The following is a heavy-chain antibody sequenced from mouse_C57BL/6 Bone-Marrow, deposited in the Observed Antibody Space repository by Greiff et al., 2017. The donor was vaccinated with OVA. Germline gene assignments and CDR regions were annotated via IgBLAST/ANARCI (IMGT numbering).Heavy chain of an antibody. CDR3: ATVVADY. J-gene: IGHJ2*01. Sequence: VQLQQSGAELVRPGASVKLSCTASGFNIKDDYMHWVKQRPEQGLEWIGWIDPENGDTEYASKFQGKATITADTSSNTAYLQLSGLTSEDTAVYYCATVVADYWGQGTTLTVSS. CDR1: GFNIKDDY. D-gene: IGHD1-1*01. V-gene: IGHV14-4*01. CDR2: IDPENGDT.